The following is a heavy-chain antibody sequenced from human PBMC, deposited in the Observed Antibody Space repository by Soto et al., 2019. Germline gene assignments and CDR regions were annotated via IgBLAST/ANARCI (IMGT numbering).Heavy chain of an antibody. CDR1: GYTFTSYG. CDR3: ARVESFSSSWYNYYYLIDF. J-gene: IGHJ6*03. D-gene: IGHD6-13*01. Sequence: ASVKVSCKASGYTFTSYGISWVRQAPGQGLEWMGWISAYNGNTNYAQTLQGRVTMTTDTSTSTAYMELRSLRSDDTAVYYCARVESFSSSWYNYYYLIDFWGKRSSDTGSS. CDR2: ISAYNGNT. V-gene: IGHV1-18*01.